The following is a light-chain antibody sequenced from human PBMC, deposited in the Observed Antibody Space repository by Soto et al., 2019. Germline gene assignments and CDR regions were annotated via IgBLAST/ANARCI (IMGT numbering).Light chain of an antibody. Sequence: RSANMGSNTVNWYQQLPGTAPKLLIYSNNQRPSGVPDRFSGSKSGTSASLAISRLQSDDEADYYCAAWDYSLNGYAFRTGTTVTVL. CDR3: AAWDYSLNGYA. CDR2: SNN. J-gene: IGLJ1*01. CDR1: SANMGSNT. V-gene: IGLV1-44*01.